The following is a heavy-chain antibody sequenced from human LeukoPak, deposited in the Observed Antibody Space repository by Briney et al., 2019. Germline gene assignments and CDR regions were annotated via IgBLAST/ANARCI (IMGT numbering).Heavy chain of an antibody. Sequence: GASVKVSCKASGYTFTSYYMQWVRQAPGQGLEWMGIINPGGGSTSYAQKFQGRVTMTRDTSTSTVYMELSSLRSEDTAVYYCARAGYYYGSGSPLDYWGQGTLVTVSS. V-gene: IGHV1-46*01. CDR3: ARAGYYYGSGSPLDY. CDR2: INPGGGST. D-gene: IGHD3-10*01. J-gene: IGHJ4*02. CDR1: GYTFTSYY.